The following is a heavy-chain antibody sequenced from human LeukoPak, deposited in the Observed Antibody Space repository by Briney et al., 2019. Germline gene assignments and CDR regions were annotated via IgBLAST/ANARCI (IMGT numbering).Heavy chain of an antibody. CDR2: ISGSGDST. D-gene: IGHD5-18*01. CDR1: GFTFSTYA. J-gene: IGHJ4*02. CDR3: ARWKQRPIDC. Sequence: GGSLRLSCAASGFTFSTYAMTWVRQAPGKGLEWVSAISGSGDSTYYLESVKGRFTISRDNSKNTLYLQMNNLRAEDTAIYHCARWKQRPIDCWGQGTLVTVSS. V-gene: IGHV3-23*01.